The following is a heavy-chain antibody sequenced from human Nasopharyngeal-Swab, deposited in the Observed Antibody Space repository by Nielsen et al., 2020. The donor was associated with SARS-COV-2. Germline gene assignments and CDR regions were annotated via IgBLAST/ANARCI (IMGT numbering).Heavy chain of an antibody. CDR2: IYSGGST. V-gene: IGHV3-53*01. CDR1: GFTVSSNY. J-gene: IGHJ6*02. CDR3: ARRPEQYSSGWYGLYYYGMDV. Sequence: GESLKISCAASGFTVSSNYMSWVRQAPGKGLEWVSVIYSGGSTYYADSVKGRFTISRDNSKNTLYLQMNSLRAEDTAVHYCARRPEQYSSGWYGLYYYGMDVWGQGTPVTVSS. D-gene: IGHD6-19*01.